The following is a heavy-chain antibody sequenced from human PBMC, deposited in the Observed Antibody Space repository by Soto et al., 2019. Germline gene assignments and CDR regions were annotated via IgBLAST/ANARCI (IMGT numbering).Heavy chain of an antibody. D-gene: IGHD3-3*01. V-gene: IGHV1-18*04. J-gene: IGHJ4*02. CDR1: RYTVTSYG. CDR2: ISAYNGNT. CDR3: ARDGYYDFWSGYYISYYFDY. Sequence: EASVKVSFKASRYTVTSYGISCLRQAPWQVLDWVGWISAYNGNTNYAQKLQGRVTMTTDTSTSTAYMELRSLRSDDTAVYYCARDGYYDFWSGYYISYYFDYWGQGTLVTVSS.